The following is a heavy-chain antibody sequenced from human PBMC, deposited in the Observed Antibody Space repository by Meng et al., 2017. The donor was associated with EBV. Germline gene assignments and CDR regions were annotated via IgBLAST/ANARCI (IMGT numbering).Heavy chain of an antibody. D-gene: IGHD6-13*01. CDR3: AKGADLAAAGTFWFDP. CDR2: INPNRGGT. Sequence: QSWVEGMKAGASVKVSCKASGYTFTGYYMHWVRQAPGQGLEWMGRINPNRGGTNYAQKFQGRVTMTRDTSISTAYMELSRLRSDDTAVYYCAKGADLAAAGTFWFDPWGQGTLVTVSS. J-gene: IGHJ5*02. V-gene: IGHV1-2*06. CDR1: GYTFTGYY.